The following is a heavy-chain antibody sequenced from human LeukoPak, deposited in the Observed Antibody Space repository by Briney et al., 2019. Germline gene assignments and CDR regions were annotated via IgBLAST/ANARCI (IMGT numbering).Heavy chain of an antibody. CDR2: IYYSGST. J-gene: IGHJ6*03. CDR3: TRLIMSSIYYYYMDV. V-gene: IGHV4-39*07. CDR1: GGSISTGSYY. D-gene: IGHD3-10*01. Sequence: SETLSLTCTVSGGSISTGSYYWGWIRQPPGKGLEWIGSIYYSGSTYYNPSLKSRVTISVDTSKNQFSLKLSSVTAADTAVYYCTRLIMSSIYYYYMDVWGKGTTVTVSS.